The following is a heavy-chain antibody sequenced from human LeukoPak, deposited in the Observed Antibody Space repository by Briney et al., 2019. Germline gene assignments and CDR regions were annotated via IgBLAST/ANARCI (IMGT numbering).Heavy chain of an antibody. J-gene: IGHJ1*01. Sequence: GGSLRLSCAASGFTYDDYAMHWVRQAPGKGLEWVSGISWNSGSIGYADSVKGRLTISRDNAKNSLYLQMHSLRAEDTAVFFCVKIRFGYGSGVYCPEHFHRGGKGTLVNVA. V-gene: IGHV3-9*01. CDR2: ISWNSGSI. CDR3: VKIRFGYGSGVYCPEHFHR. D-gene: IGHD6-19*01. CDR1: GFTYDDYA.